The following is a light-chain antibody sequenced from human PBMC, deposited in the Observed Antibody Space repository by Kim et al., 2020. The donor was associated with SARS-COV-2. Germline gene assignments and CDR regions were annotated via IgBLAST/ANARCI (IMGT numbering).Light chain of an antibody. CDR2: DVS. V-gene: IGLV2-14*03. Sequence: PGQALSISCTGTSSDVGGYNYVSWYQQHPGKAPKLMIYDVSDRPSGVSNRFSGSKSGNTASLTISGLQAEDEAYYYCSSYSSSSILFGGGTQLTVL. CDR3: SSYSSSSIL. J-gene: IGLJ2*01. CDR1: SSDVGGYNY.